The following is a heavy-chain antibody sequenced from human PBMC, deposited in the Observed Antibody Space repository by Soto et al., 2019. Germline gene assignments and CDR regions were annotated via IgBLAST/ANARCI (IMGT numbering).Heavy chain of an antibody. V-gene: IGHV1-18*01. CDR2: ISAYNGNT. J-gene: IGHJ6*02. Sequence: RASVKVSCKASGYTFTSYGISWVRQAPGQGLEWMGWISAYNGNTNYAQKLQGRVTMTTDTSTSTAYMELRSLRSDDTAVYYCARDMPPVLRFLEWLRRGMDVWGQGTTVTVSS. CDR3: ARDMPPVLRFLEWLRRGMDV. CDR1: GYTFTSYG. D-gene: IGHD3-3*01.